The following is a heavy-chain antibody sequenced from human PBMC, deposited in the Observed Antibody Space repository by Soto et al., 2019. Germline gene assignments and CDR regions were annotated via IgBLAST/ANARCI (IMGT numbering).Heavy chain of an antibody. CDR2: IIPIFDIT. CDR1: GGTFRSYS. V-gene: IGHV1-69*01. D-gene: IGHD3-22*01. Sequence: KVSCKASGGTFRSYSISWVRQAPGQGLEWMGGIIPIFDITNYAQKFQGRVTITADESTSTAYMELSSLGSDDTAVYYCARPDEGGYSSNHHYYYALDVWGQGTTVTVSS. J-gene: IGHJ6*02. CDR3: ARPDEGGYSSNHHYYYALDV.